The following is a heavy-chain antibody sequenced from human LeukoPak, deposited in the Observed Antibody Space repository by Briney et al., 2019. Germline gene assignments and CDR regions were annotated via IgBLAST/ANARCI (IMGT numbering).Heavy chain of an antibody. D-gene: IGHD3-10*01. V-gene: IGHV3-48*01. CDR2: ISSSSSSI. Sequence: GGSLRLSCAASRFTFSSYSMNWVRQAPGKGLEWVSYISSSSSSIYYADSVKGRFTISRDNAKNSLYLQMNSLRAEDTAVYYCAKGGGVRGVTLDYWGQGTLVTVSS. J-gene: IGHJ4*02. CDR1: RFTFSSYS. CDR3: AKGGGVRGVTLDY.